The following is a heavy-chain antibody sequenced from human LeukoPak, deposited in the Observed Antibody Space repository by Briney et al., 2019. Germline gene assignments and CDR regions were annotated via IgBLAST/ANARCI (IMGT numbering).Heavy chain of an antibody. Sequence: SQTLSLTCTVSGGSVSSYYWSWIRQPPGKGLEWIGYIYYSGSTNYNPSLKSRVTISVDTSKNQFSLKLSSVTAADTAVYYCARDVPAANDCGMDVWGQGTTVTVSS. D-gene: IGHD2-2*01. V-gene: IGHV4-59*02. CDR1: GGSVSSYY. CDR3: ARDVPAANDCGMDV. CDR2: IYYSGST. J-gene: IGHJ6*02.